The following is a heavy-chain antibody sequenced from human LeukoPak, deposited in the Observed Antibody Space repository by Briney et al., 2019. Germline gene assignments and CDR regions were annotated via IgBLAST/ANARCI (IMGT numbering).Heavy chain of an antibody. CDR1: GGSLSGYY. CDR3: AREGAGLFSYYYYMDV. CDR2: IYTSGST. V-gene: IGHV4-4*07. Sequence: SETLSLTCAVSGGSLSGYYWSWIRQPAGKGLEWIGRIYTSGSTNYNPSLKSRVTISVDTSKNQFSLKLSSVTAADTAVYYCAREGAGLFSYYYYMDVWGRGTTVTISS. D-gene: IGHD3-22*01. J-gene: IGHJ6*03.